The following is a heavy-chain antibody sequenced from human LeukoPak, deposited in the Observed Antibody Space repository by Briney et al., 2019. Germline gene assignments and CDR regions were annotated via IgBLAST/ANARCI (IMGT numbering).Heavy chain of an antibody. CDR3: AREVGDYYGLF. CDR2: IYTTGST. D-gene: IGHD3-10*01. V-gene: IGHV4-61*02. CDR1: GASINSDNYY. Sequence: SETLSLTCTVSGASINSDNYYWSWIRQPAGKGLEWIGRIYTTGSTNYNPSLNSRVSISVDTSKNQFSLKLSSVTAADTAVYYCAREVGDYYGLFWGQGTLVTVSS. J-gene: IGHJ4*02.